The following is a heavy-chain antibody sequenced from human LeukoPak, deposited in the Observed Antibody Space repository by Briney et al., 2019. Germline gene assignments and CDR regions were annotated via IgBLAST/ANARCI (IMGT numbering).Heavy chain of an antibody. D-gene: IGHD3-22*01. V-gene: IGHV4-39*01. CDR3: ARHCDSSGYFNYFDY. CDR2: IYYSGST. Sequence: NPSETLSLTCTVSGGSISSSSYYWGWIRQPPGKGLEWIGSIYYSGSTYYNPSLKSRVTISVDTSKNQFSLKLSSVTAADTAVYYCARHCDSSGYFNYFDYWGQGTLVTVSS. CDR1: GGSISSSSYY. J-gene: IGHJ4*02.